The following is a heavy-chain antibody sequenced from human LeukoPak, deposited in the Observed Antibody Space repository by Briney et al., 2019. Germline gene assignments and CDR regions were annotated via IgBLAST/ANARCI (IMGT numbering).Heavy chain of an antibody. V-gene: IGHV3-7*01. CDR3: ARGHGTRGFDY. CDR2: IKQDGSEK. J-gene: IGHJ4*02. D-gene: IGHD6-13*01. Sequence: GGSLRLSCAASGFTFSSYWMSCVREAPGKGLEWVANIKQDGSEKYYVDSVKGRFTISRDNAKNSLYLQMNSLRAEDTAVYYCARGHGTRGFDYWGQGTLVTVSS. CDR1: GFTFSSYW.